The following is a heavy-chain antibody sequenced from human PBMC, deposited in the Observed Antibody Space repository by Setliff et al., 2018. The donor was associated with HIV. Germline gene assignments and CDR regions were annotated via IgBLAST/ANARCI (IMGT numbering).Heavy chain of an antibody. J-gene: IGHJ3*01. CDR1: GFNFGDYY. D-gene: IGHD3-22*01. V-gene: IGHV3-11*05. CDR2: ISKTSTYT. CDR3: ARVYYYDSGRYIQGGTDVFGV. Sequence: GESLKISCAASGFNFGDYYMTWIRQAPGKGLEWVAYISKTSTYTNYADSVKGRFAISRDNAKDLLYLQMNSLSAEDTAIYYCARVYYYDSGRYIQGGTDVFGVWGQGTMVTVSS.